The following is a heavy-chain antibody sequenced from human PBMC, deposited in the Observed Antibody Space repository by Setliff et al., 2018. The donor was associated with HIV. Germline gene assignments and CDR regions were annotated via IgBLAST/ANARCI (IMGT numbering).Heavy chain of an antibody. V-gene: IGHV1-3*01. Sequence: ASVKVSCKASGYTFTNNVIHWVRQAPGQRLEWMGWIHAGSGDTQYSQKFQGRVTITRDTSASTVYMELRSLSSEDTAVYYCARDQTGVAAAAFGGGSAWSDEGFDIWGQGTMVTVSS. CDR3: ARDQTGVAAAAFGGGSAWSDEGFDI. D-gene: IGHD6-13*01. CDR1: GYTFTNNV. CDR2: IHAGSGDT. J-gene: IGHJ3*02.